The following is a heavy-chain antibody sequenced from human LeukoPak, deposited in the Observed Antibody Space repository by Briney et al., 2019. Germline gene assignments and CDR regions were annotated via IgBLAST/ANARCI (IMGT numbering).Heavy chain of an antibody. D-gene: IGHD6-6*01. J-gene: IGHJ6*02. CDR3: AREEGDSSSSSYFGMDV. CDR1: GYTFTGYY. CDR2: INPNSGGT. V-gene: IGHV1-2*02. Sequence: GASVKVSCKASGYTFTGYYMHWVRQAPGQGLEWMGWINPNSGGTNYAQKFQGRVTMTRDTSISTAYMELSRLRSDDTAVYYCAREEGDSSSSSYFGMDVWGQGTTVTVSS.